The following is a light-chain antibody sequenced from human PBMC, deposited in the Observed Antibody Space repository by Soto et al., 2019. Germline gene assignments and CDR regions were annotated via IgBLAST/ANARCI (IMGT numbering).Light chain of an antibody. Sequence: QSLLTQPPSASGTPGQRVTISCSGSSSNIGSNYVYWYQQLPGTAPKLLIYRNNQRPSGVPDRFSGSKSGTSASLAISGLRSEDEADYYCAAWEDSLSGWVFGGGTKLTVL. V-gene: IGLV1-47*01. CDR2: RNN. CDR1: SSNIGSNY. J-gene: IGLJ3*02. CDR3: AAWEDSLSGWV.